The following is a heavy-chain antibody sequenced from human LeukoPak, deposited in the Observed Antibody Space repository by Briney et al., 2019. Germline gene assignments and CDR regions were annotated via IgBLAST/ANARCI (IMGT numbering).Heavy chain of an antibody. CDR3: ARTLTATASAYYFDY. D-gene: IGHD2-21*02. Sequence: SETLSLTCTVSGGSISSSSYYWGWIRQPPGKGLEWIGSFYYSGSTYYNPSLKSRVTISVDTSKKQFSLNLSSVTAADTAVYYCARTLTATASAYYFDYWGQGTLVTVSS. V-gene: IGHV4-39*01. CDR2: FYYSGST. J-gene: IGHJ4*02. CDR1: GGSISSSSYY.